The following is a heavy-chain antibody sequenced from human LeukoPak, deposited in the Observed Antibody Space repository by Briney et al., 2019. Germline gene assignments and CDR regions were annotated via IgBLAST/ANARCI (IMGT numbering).Heavy chain of an antibody. CDR2: IYPGDSDT. CDR3: AGKLWFGELSLNDAFDI. D-gene: IGHD3-10*01. Sequence: GESLKISCKGSGYSFTSYRIGWVRQMPGKGLEWMGIIYPGDSDTRYSPSFQGQVTISADKSISTAYLQWSSLKASDTAMYYCAGKLWFGELSLNDAFDIWGQGTMVTVSS. CDR1: GYSFTSYR. J-gene: IGHJ3*02. V-gene: IGHV5-51*01.